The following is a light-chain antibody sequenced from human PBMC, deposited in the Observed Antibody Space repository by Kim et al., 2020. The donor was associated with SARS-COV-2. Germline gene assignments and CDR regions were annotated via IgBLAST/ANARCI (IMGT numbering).Light chain of an antibody. Sequence: AIQMTQSPSSLSASVGDRVTITCRASQGIRNDLGWSQQKPGRAPNLLIYATSTLQSGVPSRFSGSGSGTAFTLTISSLQPEDVATYYCLQEDDYPLTFGGGTKVDI. J-gene: IGKJ4*01. CDR2: ATS. CDR3: LQEDDYPLT. V-gene: IGKV1-6*01. CDR1: QGIRND.